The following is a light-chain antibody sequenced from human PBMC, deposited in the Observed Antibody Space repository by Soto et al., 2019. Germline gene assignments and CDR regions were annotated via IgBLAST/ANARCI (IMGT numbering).Light chain of an antibody. J-gene: IGLJ1*01. CDR2: DVS. CDR1: SFDVGAYNY. CDR3: CSYTTRYIYG. V-gene: IGLV2-14*03. Sequence: QSALTQPASVSGSPGQSIAISCTGTSFDVGAYNYVSWYQQHPGKVPKLIIYDVSSRPSGVSSRFSGSKSGNTDSLTISGLQAEDEADYYCCSYTTRYIYGFGCGTKLTVL.